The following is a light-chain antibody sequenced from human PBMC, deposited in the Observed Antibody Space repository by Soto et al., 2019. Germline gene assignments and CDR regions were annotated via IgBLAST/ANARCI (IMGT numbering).Light chain of an antibody. J-gene: IGKJ4*01. V-gene: IGKV3-15*01. CDR3: KQYNDWPPA. CDR1: QSVSSK. Sequence: ETVITQSPATLSLSPGERATLSCRASQSVSSKLVWYQQKPGQAPRFLIYGASTRATGIPARFRGSGSGTEFTLTIDSLKSEDFAVYYCKQYNDWPPAFGGGTKVDIK. CDR2: GAS.